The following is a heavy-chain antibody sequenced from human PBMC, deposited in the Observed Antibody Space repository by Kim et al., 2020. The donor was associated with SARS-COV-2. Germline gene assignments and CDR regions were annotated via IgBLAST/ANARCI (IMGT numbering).Heavy chain of an antibody. V-gene: IGHV1-2*06. CDR1: GYTFTGYY. Sequence: ASVKVSCKASGYTFTGYYMHWVRQAPGQGLEWMGRINPNSGGTNYAQKFQGRVTMTRDTSISTVYMELSRLRSDDTAVYYCARDDPTAMVTWYYYYGMDVWGQGTTVTVSS. CDR3: ARDDPTAMVTWYYYYGMDV. J-gene: IGHJ6*02. D-gene: IGHD5-18*01. CDR2: INPNSGGT.